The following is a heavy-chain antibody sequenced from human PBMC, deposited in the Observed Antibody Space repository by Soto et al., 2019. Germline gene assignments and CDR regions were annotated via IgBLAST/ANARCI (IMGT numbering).Heavy chain of an antibody. CDR1: GGSISSSSYY. CDR3: ARVAGCHYSTNWFDP. V-gene: IGHV4-39*07. CDR2: IYYSGST. D-gene: IGHD2-21*01. J-gene: IGHJ5*02. Sequence: SETLSLTCTVSGGSISSSSYYWGWIRQPPGKGLEWIGSIYYSGSTYYKSSLKSRVTISVDTSKNQFSLKLSSVTAADTAVYYCARVAGCHYSTNWFDPWGQGTLVTVS.